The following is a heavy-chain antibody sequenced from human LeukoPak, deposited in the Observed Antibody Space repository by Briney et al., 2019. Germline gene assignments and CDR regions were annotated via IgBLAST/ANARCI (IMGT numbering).Heavy chain of an antibody. Sequence: GASVKVSCKASGYTFTSYGISWVRQAPGQGLEWMGWISAYNGNTNYPQKLQGRVTMTTDTSTSTAYMELRSLRSDDTAVYYCARERTRLWSSPGHWFDPWGQGTLVTVPS. V-gene: IGHV1-18*01. D-gene: IGHD4/OR15-4a*01. CDR1: GYTFTSYG. J-gene: IGHJ5*02. CDR2: ISAYNGNT. CDR3: ARERTRLWSSPGHWFDP.